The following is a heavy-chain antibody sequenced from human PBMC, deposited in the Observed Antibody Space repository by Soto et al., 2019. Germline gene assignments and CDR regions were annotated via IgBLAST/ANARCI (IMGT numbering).Heavy chain of an antibody. CDR1: GYTFGNFG. CDR2: ISPYSDNT. V-gene: IGHV1-18*01. Sequence: VASVKVPCKASGYTFGNFGISWVRQAPGQGLEWMGWISPYSDNTYYAQKFQGRVTITADESTSTAYMELSSLRSEDTAVYYCARDRFKSKNGMDVWGQGTTVTVSS. CDR3: ARDRFKSKNGMDV. J-gene: IGHJ6*02.